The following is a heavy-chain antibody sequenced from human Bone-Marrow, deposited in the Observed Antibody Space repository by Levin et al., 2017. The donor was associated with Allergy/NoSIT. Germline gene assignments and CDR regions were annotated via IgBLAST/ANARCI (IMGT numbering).Heavy chain of an antibody. CDR1: GYTFTSYW. Sequence: ASVKVSCKGSGYTFTSYWIAWVRQMPGRGLEWMGTIYPGDSETRYSPSFQGQVTISADKSITTAYLHWRGLKASDTAMYYCARQRGDDGFDMWGHGTLDRGDDETRYRPSFHGHVTSSADKSSTTAYLHWGGLKASDTDMYYCARQRGDDGFDMWGQGTMVTVSS. CDR3: ARQRGDDGFDMWGHGTLDRGDDETRYRPSFHGHVTSSADKSSTTAYLHWGGLKASDTDMYYCARQRGDDGFDM. CDR2: IYPGDSET. D-gene: IGHD5-12*01. J-gene: IGHJ3*02. V-gene: IGHV5-51*01.